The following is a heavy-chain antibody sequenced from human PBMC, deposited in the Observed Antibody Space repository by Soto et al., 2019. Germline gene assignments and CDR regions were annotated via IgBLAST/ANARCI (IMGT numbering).Heavy chain of an antibody. D-gene: IGHD3-10*01. J-gene: IGHJ5*02. CDR2: IYYSGST. CDR1: GVSISSYY. Sequence: SETLSLTCTVSGVSISSYYWIWIRQPPGKGLEWIGYIYYSGSTNYNPSLKSRVTISVDTSKNQFSLKLSSVTAADTAVYYCARASLLWFGDYYWFDPWGQGTLVTLSS. CDR3: ARASLLWFGDYYWFDP. V-gene: IGHV4-59*01.